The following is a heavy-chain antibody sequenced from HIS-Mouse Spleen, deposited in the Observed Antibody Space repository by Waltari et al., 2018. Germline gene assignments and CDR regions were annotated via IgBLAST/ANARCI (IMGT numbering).Heavy chain of an antibody. CDR1: GCSISSSSYH. V-gene: IGHV4-39*07. CDR2: IYYSGST. J-gene: IGHJ2*01. CDR3: AREIPYSSSWYDWYFDL. D-gene: IGHD6-13*01. Sequence: QLQLQESGPGLVQPSETLSLTRTVPGCSISSSSYHRGWLRQPPGKGLEWIGSIYYSGSTYYNPSLKSRVTISVDTSKNQFSLKLSSVTAADTAVYYCAREIPYSSSWYDWYFDLWGRGTLVTVSS.